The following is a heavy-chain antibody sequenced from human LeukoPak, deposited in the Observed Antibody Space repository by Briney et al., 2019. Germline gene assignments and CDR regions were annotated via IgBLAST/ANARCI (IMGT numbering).Heavy chain of an antibody. CDR1: GFSFSSYV. V-gene: IGHV3-23*01. Sequence: GGSLRLSCAASGFSFSSYVMTWVRQAPGKGLEWVSVIGGEGGGIQYADSVKGRFSISRDNSKNSLYLQMNSLRAEDTAVYYCAKYAPPTTVVTRFFDYWGQGTLVTVSS. J-gene: IGHJ4*02. CDR2: IGGEGGGI. D-gene: IGHD4-23*01. CDR3: AKYAPPTTVVTRFFDY.